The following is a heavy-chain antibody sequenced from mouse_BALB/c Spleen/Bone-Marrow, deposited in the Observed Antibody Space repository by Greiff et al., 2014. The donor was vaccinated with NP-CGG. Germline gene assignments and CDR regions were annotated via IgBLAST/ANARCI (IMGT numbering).Heavy chain of an antibody. CDR3: ARGGNYRFDY. J-gene: IGHJ2*01. D-gene: IGHD2-1*01. CDR1: GYAFSSSW. V-gene: IGHV1-82*01. Sequence: VQLVESGPELVKPGASVKISCKASGYAFSSSWMNWVKQRPGQGLEWIGRIYPGDGDTNYNGKFKGKATLTADKSSSTAYMQLSSLTSVDSAVYFCARGGNYRFDYWGQGTTPTVSS. CDR2: IYPGDGDT.